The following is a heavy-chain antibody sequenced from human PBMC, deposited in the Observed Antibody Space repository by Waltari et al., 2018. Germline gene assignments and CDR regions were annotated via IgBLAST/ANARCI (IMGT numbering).Heavy chain of an antibody. Sequence: QLQLQESGPGLVKPSETLSLTCTVSGGSLSSSSYYWGWIRQPPGKGLEWIGSIYYSGSTYYNPSLKSRVTISVDTSKNQFSLKLSSVTAADTAVYYCARAFTQYLRQGAFDIWGQGTMVTVSS. V-gene: IGHV4-39*07. CDR3: ARAFTQYLRQGAFDI. J-gene: IGHJ3*02. CDR2: IYYSGST. CDR1: GGSLSSSSYY.